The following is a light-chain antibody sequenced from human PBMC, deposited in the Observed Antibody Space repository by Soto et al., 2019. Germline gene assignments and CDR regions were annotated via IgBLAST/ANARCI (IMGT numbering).Light chain of an antibody. CDR3: AAWDDSLSGRVV. CDR2: RNN. V-gene: IGLV1-47*01. Sequence: QLVLTQPPSASGTPGQRVTISCSGSSSNIGSNYVYWYQQLPGTAPKLLINRNNQRPSGVPDRFSGSKSGTSASLAISGLRSEDEADYYCAAWDDSLSGRVVFGGGTKLTVL. CDR1: SSNIGSNY. J-gene: IGLJ2*01.